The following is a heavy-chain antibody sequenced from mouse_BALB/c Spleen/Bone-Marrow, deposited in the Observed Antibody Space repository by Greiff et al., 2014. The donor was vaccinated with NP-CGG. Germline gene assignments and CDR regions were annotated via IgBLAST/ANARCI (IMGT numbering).Heavy chain of an antibody. CDR3: VREGYGRGFAY. V-gene: IGHV10-3*03. CDR1: GFTFNTYA. D-gene: IGHD3-1*01. Sequence: DVQLQESGGGLVQPKGSLKLSCAASGFTFNTYAMHWVCQAPGKGLEWVARIRSKSNNYATYYADSVKDRFTISRDDSQSMLYLQMNNLKTEDTAMYYCVREGYGRGFAYWGQGTLVTVSA. J-gene: IGHJ3*01. CDR2: IRSKSNNYAT.